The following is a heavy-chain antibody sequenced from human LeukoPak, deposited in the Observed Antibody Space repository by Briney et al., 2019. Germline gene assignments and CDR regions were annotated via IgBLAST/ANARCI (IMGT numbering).Heavy chain of an antibody. CDR1: GFTFTSYG. J-gene: IGHJ5*02. Sequence: PGRSLRLSCAASGFTFTSYGMHWVRQAPGKGLDWVALIWDDGNNKYYADSVKGRFTISRDNSKNTLYLQMNSLRAEDRAVYYCARDNGEWRLNWFDHWGQGTLVTVSS. D-gene: IGHD2-8*01. CDR2: IWDDGNNK. V-gene: IGHV3-33*01. CDR3: ARDNGEWRLNWFDH.